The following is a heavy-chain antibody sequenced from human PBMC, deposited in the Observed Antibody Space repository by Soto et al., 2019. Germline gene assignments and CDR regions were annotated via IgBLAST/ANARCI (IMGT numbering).Heavy chain of an antibody. CDR1: GFTITNYG. Sequence: HPGGSLRLSCAASGFTITNYGMTWVRQAPGKGLEWVSAISGSGGSTYYADSVKGRFTISRDNSKNTLYLQMNSLRAEDTALYYCAKDPQYDFWYGSHFDYWGQGTLVTVSS. D-gene: IGHD3-3*01. J-gene: IGHJ4*02. V-gene: IGHV3-23*01. CDR2: ISGSGGST. CDR3: AKDPQYDFWYGSHFDY.